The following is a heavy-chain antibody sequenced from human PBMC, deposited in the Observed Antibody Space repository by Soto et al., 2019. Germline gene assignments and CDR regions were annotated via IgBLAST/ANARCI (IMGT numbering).Heavy chain of an antibody. J-gene: IGHJ4*02. V-gene: IGHV3-11*06. CDR2: ISSSSSYI. D-gene: IGHD3-22*01. Sequence: PGGSLRLSCAASGFTFSDYYMSWIRQAPGKGLEWVSYISSSSSYIYYADSVKGRFTISRDNAKNSLYLQMNSLRAEDTAVYYCARAPYYYDSSGYWAYWGQGTLVTVSS. CDR1: GFTFSDYY. CDR3: ARAPYYYDSSGYWAY.